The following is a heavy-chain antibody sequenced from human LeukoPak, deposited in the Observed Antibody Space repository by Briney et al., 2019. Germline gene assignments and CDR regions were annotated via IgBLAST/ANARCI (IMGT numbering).Heavy chain of an antibody. V-gene: IGHV4-34*01. CDR2: INHSGST. J-gene: IGHJ4*02. Sequence: PSETLSLTCAVYGGSFSGYYWSWIRQPPGKGLEWIGEINHSGSTNYNPSLKSRVTISVDTSKNQFSLKLSSVTAADTAVYYCARSSVGYYYGSGSYRAYFDYWGQGPLVTVSS. CDR1: GGSFSGYY. CDR3: ARSSVGYYYGSGSYRAYFDY. D-gene: IGHD3-10*01.